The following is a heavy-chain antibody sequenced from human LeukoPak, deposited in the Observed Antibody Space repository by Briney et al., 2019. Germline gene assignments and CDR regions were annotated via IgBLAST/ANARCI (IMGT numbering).Heavy chain of an antibody. D-gene: IGHD2-2*01. V-gene: IGHV3-23*01. CDR3: AKALVVPAAMVDY. CDR1: GFTFGDYA. J-gene: IGHJ4*02. Sequence: GGSLRLSCTASGFTFGDYAMSWVRQAPGKGLEWVSAISGSGGSTYYADSVKGRFTISRDNSKNTLYLQMNSLRAEDTAVCYCAKALVVPAAMVDYWGQGTLVTVSS. CDR2: ISGSGGST.